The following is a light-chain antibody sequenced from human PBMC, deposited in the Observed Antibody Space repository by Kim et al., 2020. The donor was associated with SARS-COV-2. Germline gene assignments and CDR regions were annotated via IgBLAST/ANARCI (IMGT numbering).Light chain of an antibody. V-gene: IGLV2-14*03. CDR2: DVS. CDR1: SSAVGSYNY. CDR3: SSYTTSTSVV. Sequence: GQSITISCTGTSSAVGSYNYVSWYQQHPGKAPKVMIYDVSNRPSGVSDRFSGSKSGNTASLTISGLQAEDEADYFCSSYTTSTSVVFGGGTKVTVL. J-gene: IGLJ2*01.